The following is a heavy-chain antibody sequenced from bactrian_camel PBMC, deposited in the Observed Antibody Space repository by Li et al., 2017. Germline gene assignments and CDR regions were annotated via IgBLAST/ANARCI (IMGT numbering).Heavy chain of an antibody. Sequence: HVQLVESGGGLVQPGGSLRLSCAASGFTFSSFSMTWFRHAPGKGLEWVSSFSPDGPKSYYADSVKGRFTISRDNAENTVYLQMNSLKSEDTALYYCTSRGSRAYWGQGTQVTVSS. CDR2: FSPDGPKS. V-gene: IGHV3S6*01. J-gene: IGHJ4*01. CDR1: GFTFSSFS. CDR3: TSRGSRAY. D-gene: IGHD5*01.